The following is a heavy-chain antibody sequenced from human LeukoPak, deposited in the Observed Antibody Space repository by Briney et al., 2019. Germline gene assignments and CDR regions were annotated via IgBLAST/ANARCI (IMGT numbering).Heavy chain of an antibody. D-gene: IGHD3-10*01. V-gene: IGHV3-23*01. CDR3: AKDPLSGYYYYGLDA. Sequence: GGSLRLSCAASGFTFSSYAMSWVRQAPGKGLEWVSDISGSGGSTYYADSVKGRFTISRDNSKNTLYLQMNSLRAEDTAVYYCAKDPLSGYYYYGLDAWGQGTTVTVSS. CDR2: ISGSGGST. J-gene: IGHJ6*02. CDR1: GFTFSSYA.